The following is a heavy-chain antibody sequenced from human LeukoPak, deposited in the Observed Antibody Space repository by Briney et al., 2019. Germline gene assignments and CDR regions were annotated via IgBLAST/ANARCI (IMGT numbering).Heavy chain of an antibody. V-gene: IGHV1-69*04. D-gene: IGHD3-22*01. CDR2: IIPILGIA. CDR1: GGTFSSYA. J-gene: IGHJ4*02. Sequence: SVKVSCKASGGTFSSYAISWVRQAPGQGLEWMGRIIPILGIANYAQKFQGGVTIAADKSTSTAYMELSSLRSEDTAVYYCARDSSGYFGEVYWGQGTLVTVSS. CDR3: ARDSSGYFGEVY.